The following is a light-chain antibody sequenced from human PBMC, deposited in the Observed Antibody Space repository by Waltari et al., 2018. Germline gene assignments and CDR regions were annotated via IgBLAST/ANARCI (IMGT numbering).Light chain of an antibody. V-gene: IGLV3-19*01. Sequence: SSELTQDPAVSVALGQTVRITCPGDSLRIYYVSWFLQNPGQAPALVIYGKNSRPSGIPDRFSASSSGSTASLTIIGAQAEDEADYYCHSRDISGDVLIGGGTKLTVV. CDR1: SLRIYY. CDR2: GKN. CDR3: HSRDISGDVL. J-gene: IGLJ2*01.